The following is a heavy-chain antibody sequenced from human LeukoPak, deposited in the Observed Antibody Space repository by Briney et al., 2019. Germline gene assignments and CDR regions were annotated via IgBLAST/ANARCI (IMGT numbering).Heavy chain of an antibody. CDR3: AKDPDTGIAVAGPDY. CDR2: IWCDGSNK. D-gene: IGHD6-19*01. Sequence: PGGSLRLSCAASGFTFSSYGMHWVRQAPGKGLEWVAVIWCDGSNKYYADSVKGRFTISRDNSKNTLYLQMNSLRAEDTAVYYCAKDPDTGIAVAGPDYWGQGTLVTVSS. CDR1: GFTFSSYG. V-gene: IGHV3-33*06. J-gene: IGHJ4*02.